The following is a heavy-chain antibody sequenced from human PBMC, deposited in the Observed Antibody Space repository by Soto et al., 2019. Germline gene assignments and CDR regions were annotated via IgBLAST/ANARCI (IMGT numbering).Heavy chain of an antibody. CDR1: GFTFSSYA. D-gene: IGHD3-3*01. CDR3: AKASLLVFWSGYFYYYMDV. J-gene: IGHJ6*03. Sequence: GGSLRLSCAASGFTFSSYAMSWVRQAPGKGLEWVSAISGSGGSTYYADSVKGRFTISRDNSKNTLYLQMNSLRAEDTAVYYCAKASLLVFWSGYFYYYMDVWGQGTTVPVSS. V-gene: IGHV3-23*01. CDR2: ISGSGGST.